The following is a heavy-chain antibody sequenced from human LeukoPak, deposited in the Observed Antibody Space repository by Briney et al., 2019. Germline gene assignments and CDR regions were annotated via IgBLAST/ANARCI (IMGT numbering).Heavy chain of an antibody. CDR3: ARDLSYDFWSGSLIDY. Sequence: GGSLRLSCAASGFTFSDYYMSWIRQAPGKGLEWVAVISYDGSNKYYADSVKGRFTISRDNSKNTLYLQMNSLRAEDTAVYYCARDLSYDFWSGSLIDYWGQGTLVTVSS. V-gene: IGHV3-30-3*01. D-gene: IGHD3-3*01. CDR1: GFTFSDYY. J-gene: IGHJ4*02. CDR2: ISYDGSNK.